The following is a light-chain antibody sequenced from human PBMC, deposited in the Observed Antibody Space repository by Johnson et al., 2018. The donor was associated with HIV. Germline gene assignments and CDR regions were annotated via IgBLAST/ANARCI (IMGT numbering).Light chain of an antibody. CDR3: GTWDSSLSAPV. J-gene: IGLJ1*01. Sequence: QAVLTQPPSVSAAPGQKVTISCSGSSSNIGINSVSWYQQVPGTAPKLLIYDNNKRPSGIPDRFSGSKSGTSATLGITGLQTGDEADYYCGTWDSSLSAPVFGTGTKVTVL. CDR1: SSNIGINS. V-gene: IGLV1-51*01. CDR2: DNN.